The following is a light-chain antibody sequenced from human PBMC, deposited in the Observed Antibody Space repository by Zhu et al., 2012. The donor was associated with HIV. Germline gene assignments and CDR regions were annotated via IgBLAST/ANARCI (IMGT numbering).Light chain of an antibody. CDR2: AAF. CDR3: QQTYNSLT. CDR1: QSITKY. Sequence: DIQMTQSPSSLSASVGDRVTITCRASQSITKYLNWYQQKPGKAPKLLIYAAFNLQSGVPSRFSGTGFGTDFNLTISSLQPEDFATYYCQQTYNSLTFGGGSKVEIK. J-gene: IGKJ4*01. V-gene: IGKV1-39*01.